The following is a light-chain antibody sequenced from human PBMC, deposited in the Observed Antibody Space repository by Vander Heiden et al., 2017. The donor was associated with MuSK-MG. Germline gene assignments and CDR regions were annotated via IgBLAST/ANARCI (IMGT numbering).Light chain of an antibody. Sequence: DIEMTESPSSLSTSVGDRVTNTCRARQSIRSYLNWYKQKQGKAPKLLIYAEASWQSSGPSRFSGSGEAKDFTLTISSRQPEEFTSSYCQQIYSNPPLTFGQGTRMEIK. CDR3: QQIYSNPPLT. CDR2: AEA. J-gene: IGKJ5*01. CDR1: QSIRSY. V-gene: IGKV1-39*01.